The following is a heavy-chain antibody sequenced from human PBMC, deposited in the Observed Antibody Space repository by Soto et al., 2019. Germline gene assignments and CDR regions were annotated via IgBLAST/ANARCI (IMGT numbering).Heavy chain of an antibody. V-gene: IGHV3-23*01. Sequence: GSLRLSCAASGFTFPSNAMRWVRQAPGKGLEWVSAIGGSSATTYYADSVKGRFTISRDNAKNTLYLQMNSLRAEDTAVYYCARDLYGDYIFDYWGQGTLVTVSS. D-gene: IGHD4-17*01. CDR3: ARDLYGDYIFDY. CDR2: IGGSSATT. J-gene: IGHJ4*02. CDR1: GFTFPSNA.